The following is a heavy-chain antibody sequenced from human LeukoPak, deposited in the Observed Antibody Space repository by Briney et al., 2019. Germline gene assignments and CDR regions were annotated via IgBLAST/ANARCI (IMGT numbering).Heavy chain of an antibody. D-gene: IGHD2/OR15-2a*01. V-gene: IGHV3-53*01. Sequence: PGGSLRLSCAASGFSVSSNYMSWVRQAPGKGLEWVSVIYSGGSTYYADSVKGRFTISRDNSKNTLYLQMNSLRAEDTAVYYCARGDFHYYYYMDVWGKGTTVTVSS. CDR2: IYSGGST. CDR1: GFSVSSNY. CDR3: ARGDFHYYYYMDV. J-gene: IGHJ6*03.